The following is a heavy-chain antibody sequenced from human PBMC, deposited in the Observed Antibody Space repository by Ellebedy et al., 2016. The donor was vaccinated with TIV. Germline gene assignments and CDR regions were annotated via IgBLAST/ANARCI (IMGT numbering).Heavy chain of an antibody. CDR3: GRILGGSGSRSEAIDY. D-gene: IGHD3-3*01. Sequence: GESLNISCEVSGSPLGGYWMHWVRHAPGKGLVWVSRITTNDENYADSVKGRLTVYRDNAKNTVYLQMNSLRAEDTAVYYCGRILGGSGSRSEAIDYWGQGSLVIVSS. V-gene: IGHV3-74*01. J-gene: IGHJ4*02. CDR1: GSPLGGYW. CDR2: ITTNDE.